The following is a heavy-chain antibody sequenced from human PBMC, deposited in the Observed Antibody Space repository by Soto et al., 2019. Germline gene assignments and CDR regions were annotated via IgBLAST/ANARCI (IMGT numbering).Heavy chain of an antibody. V-gene: IGHV3-48*03. CDR2: SSSTGNTM. CDR1: GFTFSSFE. J-gene: IGHJ3*02. CDR3: ARTCSGGTRYGLHDAFDI. D-gene: IGHD2-15*01. Sequence: GGSLRLSCAASGFTFSSFEMNWVRQAPGKGLEWVSYSSSTGNTMYYADSVKGRFILSRDNAKNSLYLQMKSLRVEDTAVYYCARTCSGGTRYGLHDAFDIWGQGTMVTVS.